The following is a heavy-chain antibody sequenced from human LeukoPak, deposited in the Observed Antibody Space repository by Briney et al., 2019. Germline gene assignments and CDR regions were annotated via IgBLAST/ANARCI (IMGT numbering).Heavy chain of an antibody. Sequence: GGSLRLSCAASGFTFISYGMHWVRQAPGKGLEWVAFIRYDGSNKYYADSVKGLFTISRDNSKNTLYLQMNSLRAEDTAVYYCANILSGSYPNDYWGRGTLVTVSP. D-gene: IGHD1-26*01. J-gene: IGHJ4*02. CDR1: GFTFISYG. CDR3: ANILSGSYPNDY. CDR2: IRYDGSNK. V-gene: IGHV3-30*02.